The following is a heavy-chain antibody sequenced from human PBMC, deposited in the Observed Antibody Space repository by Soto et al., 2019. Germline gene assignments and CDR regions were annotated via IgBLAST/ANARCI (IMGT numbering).Heavy chain of an antibody. J-gene: IGHJ6*02. V-gene: IGHV3-23*01. CDR2: ISGSGGST. Sequence: PGGSLRLSCAASGFTFSSYAMSWVRQAPGKGLEWVSAISGSGGSTYYADSVKGRFTISRDNSKNTLYLQMNSLRAEDTAVYYCAKAGYSYGLYYYGMDAWGQGTTVTVSS. D-gene: IGHD5-18*01. CDR1: GFTFSSYA. CDR3: AKAGYSYGLYYYGMDA.